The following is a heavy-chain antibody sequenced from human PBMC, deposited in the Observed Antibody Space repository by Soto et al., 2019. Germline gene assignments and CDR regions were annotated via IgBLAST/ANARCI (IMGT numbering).Heavy chain of an antibody. J-gene: IGHJ3*02. D-gene: IGHD5-18*01. CDR3: ARGDTPMITGMDSFDI. CDR1: GFTFSRYW. CDR2: IKQDGTEK. Sequence: PSETLSLSCAASGFTFSRYWMNWVRQAPGKGLEWVANIKQDGTEKNYVDSVKGRFTISRDNARKSLYLQMDSLRAEDTAVYFCARGDTPMITGMDSFDIWGQGTMVTVSS. V-gene: IGHV3-7*01.